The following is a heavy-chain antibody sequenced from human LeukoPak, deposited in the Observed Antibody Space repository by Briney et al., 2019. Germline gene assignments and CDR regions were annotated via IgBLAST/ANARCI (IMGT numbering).Heavy chain of an antibody. CDR1: GGTFSSYA. D-gene: IGHD3-10*01. V-gene: IGHV1-69*13. CDR3: ARELYYGSGSRHNWFDP. Sequence: ASVKVSCKVSGGTFSSYAISWVRQAPGQGLEWMGGIIPIFGTANYAQKFQGRVTITADESTSTAYMELSSLRSEDTAVYYCARELYYGSGSRHNWFDPWGQGTLVTVSS. CDR2: IIPIFGTA. J-gene: IGHJ5*02.